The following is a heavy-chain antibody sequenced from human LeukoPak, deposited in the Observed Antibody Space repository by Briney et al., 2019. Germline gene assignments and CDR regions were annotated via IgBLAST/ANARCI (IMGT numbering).Heavy chain of an antibody. CDR3: PCRDVTSTCSLP. Sequence: GESLKISCQGFGYSFTNYWIGWVRQMPGKGMEGMGGIYPGYSKIRYNRSFEGQVPISRDNSLGPAYLQWVSLKPTATPIIYVPCRDVTSTCSLPWGQGTLVSVSS. J-gene: IGHJ5*01. V-gene: IGHV5-51*01. CDR1: GYSFTNYW. D-gene: IGHD6-13*01. CDR2: IYPGYSKI.